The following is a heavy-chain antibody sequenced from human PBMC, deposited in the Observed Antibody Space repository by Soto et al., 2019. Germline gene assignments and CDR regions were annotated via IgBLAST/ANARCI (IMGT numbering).Heavy chain of an antibody. J-gene: IGHJ3*02. CDR3: ARAHKGTRGGIDAFYI. D-gene: IGHD3-16*01. V-gene: IGHV1-69*13. Sequence: ASVKVSCKASGGTFSSYAISWVRQAPGQGLEWMGGIIPIFGTANYAQKFQGRVTITADESTSTAYMELSSLRSEDTAVFYCARAHKGTRGGIDAFYIWGQGTMVTVSS. CDR1: GGTFSSYA. CDR2: IIPIFGTA.